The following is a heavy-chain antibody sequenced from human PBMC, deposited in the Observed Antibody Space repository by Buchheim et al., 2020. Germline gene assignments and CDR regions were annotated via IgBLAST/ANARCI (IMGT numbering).Heavy chain of an antibody. J-gene: IGHJ4*02. CDR3: ARGGSYEKPAFDY. CDR1: GFTFSSYG. D-gene: IGHD3-16*01. V-gene: IGHV3-30*03. Sequence: VQLVESGGGLIQPGGSLRLSCAASGFTFSSYGMHWVRQAPGKGLEWVAVISYDGSNKYYADSVKGRFTISRDNSKNTLYLQMNSLRAEDTAVYYCARGGSYEKPAFDYWGQGTL. CDR2: ISYDGSNK.